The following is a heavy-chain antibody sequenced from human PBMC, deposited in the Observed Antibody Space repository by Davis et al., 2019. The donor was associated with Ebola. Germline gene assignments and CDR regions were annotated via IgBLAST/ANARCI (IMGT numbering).Heavy chain of an antibody. Sequence: SETLSLTCAVDGGSFSGDYWSWIRQPPGKGLEWIGEINGSGSTNYNPSLQSRVTISVDTSKNQFSLKLSSVTAADTAVYYCARMQLWLTGGMDVWGKGTTVTVSS. CDR3: ARMQLWLTGGMDV. D-gene: IGHD5-18*01. CDR1: GGSFSGDY. J-gene: IGHJ6*04. CDR2: INGSGST. V-gene: IGHV4-34*01.